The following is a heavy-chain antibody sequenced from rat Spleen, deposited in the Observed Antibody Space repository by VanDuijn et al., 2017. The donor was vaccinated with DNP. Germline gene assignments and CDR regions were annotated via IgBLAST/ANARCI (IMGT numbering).Heavy chain of an antibody. CDR2: INTNNDNT. V-gene: IGHV5-27*01. Sequence: EVQLVESGGGLMQPGRSLKLSCVASGFNFINYDMAWVRQAPTKGLEWVASINTNNDNTYYRDSVKGRFTVSRDSAKNTLYLQMDSLRSEDTATYYCTTDIDYFHYWGQGVMVTVSS. CDR1: GFNFINYD. J-gene: IGHJ2*01. CDR3: TTDIDYFHY.